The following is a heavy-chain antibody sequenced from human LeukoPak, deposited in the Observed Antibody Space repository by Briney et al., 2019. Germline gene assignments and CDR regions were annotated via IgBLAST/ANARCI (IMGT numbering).Heavy chain of an antibody. V-gene: IGHV3-48*03. CDR1: GFTFSRYA. J-gene: IGHJ3*02. CDR2: ISSSGSTI. Sequence: PGGSLRLSCAVSGFTFSRYAMSWVRQSPGKGLEWVSYISSSGSTIYYADSVKGRFTLSRDNAKNSLYLQMNSLRAEDTVVYYCARDSGSAPWSFDIWGQGTMGTVSS. CDR3: ARDSGSAPWSFDI. D-gene: IGHD1-26*01.